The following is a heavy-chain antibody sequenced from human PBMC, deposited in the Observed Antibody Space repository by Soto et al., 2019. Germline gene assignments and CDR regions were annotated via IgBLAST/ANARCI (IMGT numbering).Heavy chain of an antibody. D-gene: IGHD2-8*01. CDR3: ASTNDEYCTTGVCNYYYYMDV. CDR1: GGSISSYY. Sequence: QVQLQESGPGLVKPSETLSLTCTVSGGSISSYYWSWIRQPTGKGLEWIGYIYYRGSTNYNPSLKRRVTISVDTSKNQFSLKLSSVTAADTAVYYCASTNDEYCTTGVCNYYYYMDVWGKGTTVTVSS. V-gene: IGHV4-59*01. CDR2: IYYRGST. J-gene: IGHJ6*03.